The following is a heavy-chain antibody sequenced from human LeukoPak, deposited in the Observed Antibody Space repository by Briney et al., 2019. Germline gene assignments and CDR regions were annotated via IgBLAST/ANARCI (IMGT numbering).Heavy chain of an antibody. CDR1: GFTFDDYA. V-gene: IGHV3-9*01. D-gene: IGHD5-18*01. Sequence: QPGGSLRLSCAASGFTFDDYAMHWVRQAPGKGLEWVSGISWNSGSIGYADSVKGRFTISRDNAKNSLYLQMNSLRAEDTAVYYCSRLRGYSYGYADYWGQGTLVTVSS. CDR3: SRLRGYSYGYADY. CDR2: ISWNSGSI. J-gene: IGHJ4*02.